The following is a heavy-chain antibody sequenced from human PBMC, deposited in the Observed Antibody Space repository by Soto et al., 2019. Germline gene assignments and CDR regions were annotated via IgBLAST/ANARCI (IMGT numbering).Heavy chain of an antibody. CDR2: IKSITDGGTT. Sequence: XGSLILSCAASGITFSNAWMTWVRQAPGKGLEWVGRIKSITDGGTTDYAAPVKGRFTISRDDSKDTLYLQMNNLRTEDTAVYHCTTDSADIVVVPATFGMDVWGQGTTVTVSS. J-gene: IGHJ6*02. D-gene: IGHD2-2*01. CDR3: TTDSADIVVVPATFGMDV. CDR1: GITFSNAW. V-gene: IGHV3-15*01.